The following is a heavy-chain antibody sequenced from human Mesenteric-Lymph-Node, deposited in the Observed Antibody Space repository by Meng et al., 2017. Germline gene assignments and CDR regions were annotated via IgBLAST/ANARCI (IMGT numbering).Heavy chain of an antibody. CDR3: ARVAAAGNEWFDP. CDR2: IYHSGST. CDR1: GGAISSING. J-gene: IGHJ5*02. V-gene: IGHV4-4*02. Sequence: VQLRESGPGLVKPSETLSLTCAVSGGAISSINGWTWVRQPPGKGLEWIGEIYHSGSTNYNPSLKSRVTISVDKSKNQFSLKLSSVTAADTAVYYCARVAAAGNEWFDPWGQGTLVTVSS. D-gene: IGHD6-13*01.